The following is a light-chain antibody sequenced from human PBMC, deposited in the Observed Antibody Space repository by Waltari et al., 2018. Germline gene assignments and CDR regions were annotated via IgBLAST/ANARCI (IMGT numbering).Light chain of an antibody. CDR2: TGT. J-gene: IGKJ1*01. CDR3: QQYGVSPWT. V-gene: IGKV3-20*01. Sequence: VLTQSPGTLSLSPGERATLSCRASETTRDNLLPWYRQKPGQTPRLLIFTGTRRAAGTPDRFKGTVSGTDFTLTISRLEPEDFAVYYCQQYGVSPWTFGQGTKVEIK. CDR1: ETTRDNL.